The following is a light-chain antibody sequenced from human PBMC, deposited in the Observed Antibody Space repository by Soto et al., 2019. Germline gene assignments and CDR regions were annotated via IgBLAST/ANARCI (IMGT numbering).Light chain of an antibody. J-gene: IGKJ5*01. CDR3: QQYGSSPLIT. Sequence: EIVLTQSPGTLSLSPGERATLSCRASQSVSSSYLAWYQQKPGQAPRLLIYGASSRATGIPDRFSGSGSGTDFTLTISRQEPEDFAGYYCQQYGSSPLITFGQGTRLEIK. CDR1: QSVSSSY. V-gene: IGKV3-20*01. CDR2: GAS.